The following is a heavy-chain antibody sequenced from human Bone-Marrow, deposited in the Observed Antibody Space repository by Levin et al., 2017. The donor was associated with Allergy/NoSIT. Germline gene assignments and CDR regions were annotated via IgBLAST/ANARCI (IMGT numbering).Heavy chain of an antibody. CDR2: IKQDGSEK. Sequence: GGSLRLSCAASGFTFSSYWMSWVRQAPGKGLEWVANIKQDGSEKYYVDSVKGRFTISRDNAKNSLYLQMNSLRAEDTAVYYCARGTTYYYDSSGYYPDNWGQGTLVTVSS. V-gene: IGHV3-7*01. CDR3: ARGTTYYYDSSGYYPDN. D-gene: IGHD3-22*01. CDR1: GFTFSSYW. J-gene: IGHJ4*02.